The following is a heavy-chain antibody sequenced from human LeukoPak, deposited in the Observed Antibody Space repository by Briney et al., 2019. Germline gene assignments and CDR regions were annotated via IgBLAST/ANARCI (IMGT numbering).Heavy chain of an antibody. J-gene: IGHJ4*02. CDR1: GGSFSGYY. V-gene: IGHV3-21*01. CDR2: ISSSSSYI. Sequence: ETLSLTCAVYGGSFSGYYWSWVRQAPGKGLEWVSSISSSSSYIYYADSVKGRFTISRDNAKNSLYLQMNSLRAEDTAVYYCARGVEVSYFDYWGQGTLVTVSS. D-gene: IGHD3-16*02. CDR3: ARGVEVSYFDY.